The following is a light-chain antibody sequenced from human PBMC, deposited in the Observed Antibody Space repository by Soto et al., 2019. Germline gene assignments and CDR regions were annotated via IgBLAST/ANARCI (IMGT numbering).Light chain of an antibody. Sequence: EIVMTQSPATLSVSPGERATLSCRASQSVSSNLAWSQQKPGQAPRLLIYGAATRATGIPARYSDSGSGTEFTLTISSLQSEVFAVYSCQHYIYWPRSFGQETKVEIK. CDR1: QSVSSN. V-gene: IGKV3-15*01. CDR3: QHYIYWPRS. J-gene: IGKJ1*01. CDR2: GAA.